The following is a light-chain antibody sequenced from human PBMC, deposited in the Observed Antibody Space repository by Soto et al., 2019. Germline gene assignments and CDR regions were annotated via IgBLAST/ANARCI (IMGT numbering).Light chain of an antibody. J-gene: IGKJ2*01. CDR3: QQFGTSPLYT. V-gene: IGKV3-20*01. CDR2: DAS. CDR1: QTFGRTY. Sequence: ESVLTQSQGTLSLSPGERVTLSSRASQTFGRTYLAWYQQKPGQSPRLLIYDASSRATGIPDRFSGSGSGTDFTLTISRLEPEDFAVYYCQQFGTSPLYTFGQGTKLEIK.